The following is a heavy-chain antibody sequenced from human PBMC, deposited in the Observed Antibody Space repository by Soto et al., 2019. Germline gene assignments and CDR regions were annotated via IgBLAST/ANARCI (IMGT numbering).Heavy chain of an antibody. V-gene: IGHV4-59*01. CDR3: ARDLWGYCGTDCYPLDV. J-gene: IGHJ6*02. CDR1: GGSISRYY. Sequence: QVRLQESGPGLVKPSETLSLTCTVSGGSISRYYWSWIRQRPGKGLEWIGYLYNTGSTIYNPSLKSRVTISVDTSKNQFSLKLNSLTAADTAVYYCARDLWGYCGTDCYPLDVWGQGTTVTVSS. CDR2: LYNTGST. D-gene: IGHD2-21*02.